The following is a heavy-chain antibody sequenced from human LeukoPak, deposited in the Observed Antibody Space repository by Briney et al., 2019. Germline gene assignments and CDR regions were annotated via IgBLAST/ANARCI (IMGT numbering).Heavy chain of an antibody. CDR2: IDPSDSET. J-gene: IGHJ4*02. Sequence: GESLKISCKASGYSFTSYWIGWVRQMPGKGLEWMGIIDPSDSETRYTPSFQGQVTISVDKSLTSADLQWNSLKASDTAMYYCARQTAMGRSGDYWGQGTLVTVSS. V-gene: IGHV5-51*01. CDR1: GYSFTSYW. D-gene: IGHD5-18*01. CDR3: ARQTAMGRSGDY.